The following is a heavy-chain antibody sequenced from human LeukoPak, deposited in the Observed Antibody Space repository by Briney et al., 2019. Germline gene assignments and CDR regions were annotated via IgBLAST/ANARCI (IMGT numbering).Heavy chain of an antibody. CDR3: AKFPPVTTVGRIEDY. CDR2: ISYDGSNK. CDR1: GFTFSSYG. D-gene: IGHD4-23*01. J-gene: IGHJ4*02. V-gene: IGHV3-30*18. Sequence: GGSLRLSCAASGFTFSSYGMHWVRQAPGKGLEWVAVISYDGSNKYYADSVKGRFTISRDNSKNTLYLQMNSLRAEETAVYYCAKFPPVTTVGRIEDYWGQGTLVTVSS.